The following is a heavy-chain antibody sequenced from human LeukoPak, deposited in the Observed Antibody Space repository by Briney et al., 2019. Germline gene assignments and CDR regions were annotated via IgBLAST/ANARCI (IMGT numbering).Heavy chain of an antibody. J-gene: IGHJ3*02. CDR2: INHSGST. CDR1: GGSFSGYY. CDR3: ARAPSSYCSSTSCLSGYLGQDDAFDI. V-gene: IGHV4-34*01. D-gene: IGHD2-2*01. Sequence: SETLSLTCAVYGGSFSGYYWSWIRQPPGKGLEWIGEINHSGSTNYNPSLKSRVTISVDTSKNQFSLKLSSVTAADTAVYYCARAPSSYCSSTSCLSGYLGQDDAFDIWGQGTMVTVSS.